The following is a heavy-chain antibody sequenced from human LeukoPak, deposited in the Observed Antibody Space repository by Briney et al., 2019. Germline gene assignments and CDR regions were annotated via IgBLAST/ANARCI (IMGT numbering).Heavy chain of an antibody. CDR2: IWSDGSDK. Sequence: SGGSLRLSCAAYGFTFSHYGMHWVRQTPGAGLKWVAVIWSDGSDKYYAKSVKGRFTISRDNSKNSLFLQMNSLRAEDTAVYYCAKDAQRGFDYSNSLQNWGQGILVTVSS. D-gene: IGHD4-11*01. V-gene: IGHV3-33*06. CDR1: GFTFSHYG. J-gene: IGHJ1*01. CDR3: AKDAQRGFDYSNSLQN.